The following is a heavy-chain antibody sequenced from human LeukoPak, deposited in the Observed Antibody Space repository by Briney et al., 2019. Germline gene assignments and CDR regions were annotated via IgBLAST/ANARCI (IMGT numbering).Heavy chain of an antibody. D-gene: IGHD1-1*01. Sequence: SVKVSCKASGGTFSSYAISWVRQAPGQGLEWMGRIIPILGIAHYAQKFQGRVTITADKSTSTAYMELSSLRSEDTAVYYCARVQLEVRYYFDYWGQGTLVTVSS. V-gene: IGHV1-69*04. CDR3: ARVQLEVRYYFDY. CDR1: GGTFSSYA. CDR2: IIPILGIA. J-gene: IGHJ4*02.